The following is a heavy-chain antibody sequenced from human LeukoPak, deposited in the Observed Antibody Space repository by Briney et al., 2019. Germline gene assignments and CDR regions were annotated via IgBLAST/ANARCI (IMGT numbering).Heavy chain of an antibody. J-gene: IGHJ4*02. CDR3: ARDTRSLIDY. CDR2: ISSNGATT. D-gene: IGHD1-26*01. CDR1: GFSFSTNS. Sequence: PGGSLRLSCAASGFSFSTNSMNWVRQVPGKGLEWISYISSNGATTYYADSVKGRFTISRDNAKNSLYLHMNSLRADDTAVYYCARDTRSLIDYWGQGTLVTVSS. V-gene: IGHV3-48*01.